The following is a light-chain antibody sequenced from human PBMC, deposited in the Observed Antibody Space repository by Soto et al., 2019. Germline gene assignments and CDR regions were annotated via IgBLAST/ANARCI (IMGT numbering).Light chain of an antibody. CDR2: KAS. J-gene: IGKJ1*01. CDR3: QHYNSYSEA. V-gene: IGKV1-5*03. CDR1: QSISAW. Sequence: DIQMTQSPSSLSASVGDSVSMYCRASQSISAWLAWYQQKPGKAPRLLIYKASTLEIGVPSRFSGSGSGTEFTLTISSLQPDDVATYYCQHYNSYSEAFGQGTKVDIK.